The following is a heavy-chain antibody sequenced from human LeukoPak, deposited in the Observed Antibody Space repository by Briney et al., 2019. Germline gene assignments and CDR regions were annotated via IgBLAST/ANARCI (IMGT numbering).Heavy chain of an antibody. J-gene: IGHJ5*02. Sequence: GSLRLSCAASGFTFSSYAMSWVRQAPGKGLEWTGNVYYSGSTFYNPSLKSRVTISVDTSKNQFSLKLRSVTAADTAIYYCARASFNVVFGNWFDPWGQGTLVTVSS. D-gene: IGHD2-8*01. CDR1: GFTFSSYA. CDR2: VYYSGST. CDR3: ARASFNVVFGNWFDP. V-gene: IGHV4-39*01.